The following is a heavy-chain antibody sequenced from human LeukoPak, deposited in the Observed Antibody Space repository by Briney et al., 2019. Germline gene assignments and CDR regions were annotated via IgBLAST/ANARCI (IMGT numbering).Heavy chain of an antibody. J-gene: IGHJ4*02. CDR3: ARDGYDSSGYYYNYFDY. Sequence: KPSETLSLTCSVSGGSITSSSYYWGWIRQPPEKGLEWIGSIYYTGGTYYNPSLKSRVTISVDTSKNQFSLKLSSVTAADTAVYYCARDGYDSSGYYYNYFDYWGQGTLVTVSS. V-gene: IGHV4-39*07. CDR2: IYYTGGT. D-gene: IGHD3-22*01. CDR1: GGSITSSSYY.